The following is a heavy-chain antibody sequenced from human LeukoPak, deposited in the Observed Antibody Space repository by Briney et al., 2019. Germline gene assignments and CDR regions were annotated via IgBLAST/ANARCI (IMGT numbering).Heavy chain of an antibody. J-gene: IGHJ6*03. Sequence: ASVKVSCKASGYIFTSQYMHWVRQAPGQGLEWVGIINPSGGPTTYAQKFQGRVTMTSDMSTSTVYMGLSSLRSEDTAVYYCARSSGYYSSLFYMHVWGKGTTVTVSS. CDR1: GYIFTSQY. V-gene: IGHV1-46*01. D-gene: IGHD3-22*01. CDR3: ARSSGYYSSLFYMHV. CDR2: INPSGGPT.